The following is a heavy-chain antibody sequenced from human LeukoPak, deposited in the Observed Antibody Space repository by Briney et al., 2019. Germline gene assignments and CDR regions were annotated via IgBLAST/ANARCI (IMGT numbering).Heavy chain of an antibody. D-gene: IGHD2-15*01. CDR1: GFTFSSYS. CDR3: ARVLVVAASFSDY. V-gene: IGHV3-21*01. Sequence: PGGSLRLSCAASGFTFSSYSMNWVRQVPGKGLEWVSSISSSSSYIYYADSVKGRFTISRDNAKNSLYLQMNSLRAEDTAVYYCARVLVVAASFSDYWGQGTLVTVSS. CDR2: ISSSSSYI. J-gene: IGHJ4*02.